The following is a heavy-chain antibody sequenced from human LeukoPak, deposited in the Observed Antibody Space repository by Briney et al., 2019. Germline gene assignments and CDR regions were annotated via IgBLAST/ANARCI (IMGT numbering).Heavy chain of an antibody. CDR3: ARDGTYSSSSLDY. V-gene: IGHV3-74*01. J-gene: IGHJ4*02. CDR1: GSTFSSYW. D-gene: IGHD6-6*01. Sequence: GGSLRLSCAASGSTFSSYWRHGVRQAPGKGLGWVSRINSDGSSTSYADSVKGRFTISRDKAKNTLYLQMNSLRAEDTAVYYCARDGTYSSSSLDYWGQGTLVTVSS. CDR2: INSDGSST.